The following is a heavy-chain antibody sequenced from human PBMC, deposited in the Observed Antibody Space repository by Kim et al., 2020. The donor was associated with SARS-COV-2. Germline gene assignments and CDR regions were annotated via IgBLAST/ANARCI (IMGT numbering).Heavy chain of an antibody. J-gene: IGHJ4*02. CDR3: TTTGTTGPYYFDF. Sequence: AESGAGTFTITRDNAKNTLYLRMNRLRAEDTAVYYCTTTGTTGPYYFDFWGQGSLVTVSS. V-gene: IGHV3-74*01. D-gene: IGHD1-7*01.